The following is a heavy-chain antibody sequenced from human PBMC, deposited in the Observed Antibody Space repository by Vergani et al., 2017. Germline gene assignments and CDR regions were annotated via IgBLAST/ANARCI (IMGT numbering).Heavy chain of an antibody. CDR2: ISSSSTTM. CDR3: AKDGRENSDYGYFDY. Sequence: EVQLVESEGSLVQPGGSLRLSCAASGFSFNFYSMSWVRQAPGKGLEWISYISSSSTTMFYADSVKGRFTISRDTSKKTLSLQMRSLRADDTAVYYCAKDGRENSDYGYFDYWGQGTLVTVSS. CDR1: GFSFNFYS. J-gene: IGHJ4*02. V-gene: IGHV3-48*01. D-gene: IGHD4-17*01.